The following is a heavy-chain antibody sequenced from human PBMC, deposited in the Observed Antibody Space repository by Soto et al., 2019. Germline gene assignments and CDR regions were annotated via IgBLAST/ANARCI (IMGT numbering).Heavy chain of an antibody. V-gene: IGHV6-1*01. CDR2: TYYRSKWYN. J-gene: IGHJ3*02. CDR1: GDSVSGNSAA. Sequence: SQTLSLTCAISGDSVSGNSAAWNWIRQSPSRGLEWLGRTYYRSKWYNDYAVSVKSRITINPDTSKNQFSLQLNSVTPEDTAVYYCARRRYCSSTGSYADDFDIWGQGTMVTISS. CDR3: ARRRYCSSTGSYADDFDI. D-gene: IGHD2-2*01.